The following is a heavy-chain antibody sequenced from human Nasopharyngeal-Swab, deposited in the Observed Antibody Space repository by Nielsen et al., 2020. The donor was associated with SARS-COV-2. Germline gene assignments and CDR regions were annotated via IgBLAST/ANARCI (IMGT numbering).Heavy chain of an antibody. Sequence: SETLFLTCTVSGGSISSYYWSWIRQPPGKGLEWIGYIYYSGSTNYNPSLKSRVTISVDTSKNQFSLKLSSVTAADTAVYYCASYYDSEADAFDIWGQGTMVTVSS. V-gene: IGHV4-59*13. J-gene: IGHJ3*02. CDR3: ASYYDSEADAFDI. CDR1: GGSISSYY. D-gene: IGHD3-22*01. CDR2: IYYSGST.